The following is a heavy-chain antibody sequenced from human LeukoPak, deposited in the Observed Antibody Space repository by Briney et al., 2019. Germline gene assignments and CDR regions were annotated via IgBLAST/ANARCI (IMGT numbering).Heavy chain of an antibody. CDR2: ISSGSDST. V-gene: IGHV3-48*01. CDR3: ARTDAFDV. CDR1: GFTFSSYS. J-gene: IGHJ3*01. Sequence: GGSLRLSCAVSGFTFSSYSMNWVRQAPGRGLEWVSYISSGSDSTYYADSVKGRFTIPRDNARKSLHLQMNSLRAEDTAVYYCARTDAFDVWGQGTMVTVSS.